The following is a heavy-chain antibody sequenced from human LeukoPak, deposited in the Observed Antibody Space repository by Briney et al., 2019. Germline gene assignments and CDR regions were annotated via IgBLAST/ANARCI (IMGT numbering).Heavy chain of an antibody. D-gene: IGHD3-22*01. J-gene: IGHJ4*02. CDR3: ARGSTYYYDSSGYYYFDY. CDR1: GFTFSSYW. V-gene: IGHV3-7*01. Sequence: GGSLRLSCAASGFTFSSYWMSWVRQAPGKGLEWVANIKQDGSEKYYVDSVKGRFTISRDNAKNSLYLQMNSLRAEDTAVYYCARGSTYYYDSSGYYYFDYWGQGTLVTVSS. CDR2: IKQDGSEK.